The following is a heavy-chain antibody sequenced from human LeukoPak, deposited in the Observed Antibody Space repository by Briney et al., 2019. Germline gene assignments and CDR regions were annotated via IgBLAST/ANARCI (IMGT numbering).Heavy chain of an antibody. V-gene: IGHV3-74*01. CDR1: AFTFRDYW. CDR3: VRGGWNHAMDV. D-gene: IGHD1-1*01. CDR2: INNDGSGT. J-gene: IGHJ6*02. Sequence: GGSLRLSCAATAFTFRDYWIHWVRQAPGKGLVWVSCINNDGSGTTYADSVKGRFTVSRDNAKNTVSLQMNSLRVEDTAVYYCVRGGWNHAMDVWGRGTTVTVSS.